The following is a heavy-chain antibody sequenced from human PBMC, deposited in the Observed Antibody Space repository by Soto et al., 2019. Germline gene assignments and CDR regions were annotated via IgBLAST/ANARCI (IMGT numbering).Heavy chain of an antibody. CDR1: GGSISSGGYY. CDR3: ARGDQQWLYYGMDV. D-gene: IGHD6-19*01. V-gene: IGHV4-31*03. CDR2: IYYSGST. Sequence: SETLSLTCTVSGGSISSGGYYWSWIRQHPGKGLEWIGYIYYSGSTYYNPSLKSRVTISVDTSKNQFSLKLSSVTAADTAVYYCARGDQQWLYYGMDVWGQGTTVTVSS. J-gene: IGHJ6*02.